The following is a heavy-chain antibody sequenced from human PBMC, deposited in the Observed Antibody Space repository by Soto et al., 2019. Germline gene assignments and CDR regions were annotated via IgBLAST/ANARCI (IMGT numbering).Heavy chain of an antibody. J-gene: IGHJ5*02. Sequence: PSETLSLTCTVSGGSISSGGYYWSWIRQHPGKGLEWIGYIYYSGSTYYNPSLKSRVTISVDTSKNQFSLKLSSVTAADTAVYYCARDLGGTTFAAGWFDPWGQGTQVTVSS. CDR3: ARDLGGTTFAAGWFDP. CDR1: GGSISSGGYY. D-gene: IGHD1-7*01. V-gene: IGHV4-31*03. CDR2: IYYSGST.